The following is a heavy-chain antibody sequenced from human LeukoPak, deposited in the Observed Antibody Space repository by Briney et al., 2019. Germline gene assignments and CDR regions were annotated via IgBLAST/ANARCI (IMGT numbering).Heavy chain of an antibody. CDR2: TSGSGGST. CDR1: GFTFSSYA. CDR3: AKDQGSSSWYGGDY. D-gene: IGHD6-13*01. Sequence: GRSLRLSCAASGFTFSSYAMSWVRQAPGKGLEWVSATSGSGGSTYYADSVKGRFTISRDNSKNTLYLQMNSLRAEDTAVYYCAKDQGSSSWYGGDYWGQGTLVTVSS. J-gene: IGHJ4*02. V-gene: IGHV3-23*01.